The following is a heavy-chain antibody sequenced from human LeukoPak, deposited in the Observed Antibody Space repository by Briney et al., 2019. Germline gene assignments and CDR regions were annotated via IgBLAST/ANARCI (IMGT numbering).Heavy chain of an antibody. CDR2: INHSGST. CDR1: GGSFSGYY. D-gene: IGHD6-19*01. Sequence: SETLSLTCAVYGGSFSGYYWSWIRQPPGKGLEWIGEINHSGSTNYNPSLKSRVTISVDTSKSQFSLKLSSVTAADTAVYYCARIMKQWLVVYYYYYMDVWGKGTTVTVSS. V-gene: IGHV4-34*01. CDR3: ARIMKQWLVVYYYYYMDV. J-gene: IGHJ6*03.